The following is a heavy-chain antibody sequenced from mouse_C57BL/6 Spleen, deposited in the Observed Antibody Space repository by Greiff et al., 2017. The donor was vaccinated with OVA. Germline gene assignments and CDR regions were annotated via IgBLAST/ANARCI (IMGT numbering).Heavy chain of an antibody. Sequence: VQLQQPGAELVRPGSSVKLSCKASGYTFTSYWMDWVKQRPGQGLEWIGNIYPSDSETHYNQKFKDKATLTVDKSSSTAYMQLSSLTSEDSAVYYCARWRLRWYFDVWGTGTTVTVSS. V-gene: IGHV1-61*01. CDR3: ARWRLRWYFDV. D-gene: IGHD2-4*01. J-gene: IGHJ1*03. CDR1: GYTFTSYW. CDR2: IYPSDSET.